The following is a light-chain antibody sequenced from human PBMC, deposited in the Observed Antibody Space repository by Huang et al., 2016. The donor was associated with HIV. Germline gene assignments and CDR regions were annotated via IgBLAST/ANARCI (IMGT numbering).Light chain of an antibody. V-gene: IGKV4-1*01. CDR1: QSVLSSSNDKNC. J-gene: IGKJ1*01. CDR2: WAS. CDR3: QQYYSVPRT. Sequence: DIVMTQSPDSLAVSLGERATINCSSSQSVLSSSNDKNCLTWDQQKPGQPPKLLIYWASTRESGVPERFSGSGSGTHCTLTIASLQAEDVAVYYCQQYYSVPRTFGQGTKVEIK.